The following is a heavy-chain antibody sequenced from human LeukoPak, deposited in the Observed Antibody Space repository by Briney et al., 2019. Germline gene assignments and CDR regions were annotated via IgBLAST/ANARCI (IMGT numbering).Heavy chain of an antibody. V-gene: IGHV1-69*13. CDR2: IIPIFGSA. Sequence: SVKVSCKASGGTFSRYAISWVRQAPGQGLEWMGGIIPIFGSANYAQKFQGRVTITADESTSTAYMELSSLRSEDTAVYYCARGDYLSGSYGIDYWGQGTLVTVSS. CDR1: GGTFSRYA. J-gene: IGHJ4*02. CDR3: ARGDYLSGSYGIDY. D-gene: IGHD3-10*01.